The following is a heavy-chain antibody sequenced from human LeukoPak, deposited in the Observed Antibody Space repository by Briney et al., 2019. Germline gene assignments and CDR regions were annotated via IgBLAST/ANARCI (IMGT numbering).Heavy chain of an antibody. V-gene: IGHV1-24*01. CDR3: ATVTSVYCSSTSCYDY. CDR1: GYTLTELS. Sequence: GASVKVSCKVSGYTLTELSMHWVRQAPGRGLEWMGGFDPEDGETIYAQKFQGRVTMTEDTSTDTAYMELSSLRSEDTAVYYCATVTSVYCSSTSCYDYWGQGTLVTVSS. D-gene: IGHD2-2*01. CDR2: FDPEDGET. J-gene: IGHJ4*02.